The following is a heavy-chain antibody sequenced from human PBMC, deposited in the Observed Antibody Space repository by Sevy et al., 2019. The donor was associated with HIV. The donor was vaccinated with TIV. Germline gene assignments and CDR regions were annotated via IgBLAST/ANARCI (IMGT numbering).Heavy chain of an antibody. D-gene: IGHD6-13*01. CDR1: GYSFTSYW. V-gene: IGHV5-51*01. Sequence: GESLKISCKGSGYSFTSYWMGWVRQMPGKGLEWMGIIYPGDSDTRYSPSFQGQVTISADKSISTAYLQWSSLKASDTAMYYCARLLFPYSSSWDVVAFDIWGQGTMVTVSS. J-gene: IGHJ3*02. CDR3: ARLLFPYSSSWDVVAFDI. CDR2: IYPGDSDT.